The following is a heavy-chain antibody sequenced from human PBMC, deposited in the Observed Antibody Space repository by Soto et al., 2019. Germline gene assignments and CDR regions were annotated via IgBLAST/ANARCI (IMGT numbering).Heavy chain of an antibody. J-gene: IGHJ6*02. CDR3: AKGLAEAGIYYYGMDV. D-gene: IGHD6-13*01. Sequence: GGSLRLSCAASGFTFNSYGMHWVRQAPGKGLEWVAVISYDGSNKYYADSVKGRFTISRDNSKNTLYLQMNSLRAEDTAVYYCAKGLAEAGIYYYGMDVWGQGTTVTVSS. V-gene: IGHV3-30*18. CDR2: ISYDGSNK. CDR1: GFTFNSYG.